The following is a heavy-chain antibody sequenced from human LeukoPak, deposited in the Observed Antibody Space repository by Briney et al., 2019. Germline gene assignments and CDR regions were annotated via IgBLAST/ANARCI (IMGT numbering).Heavy chain of an antibody. CDR1: GYSFTSYW. D-gene: IGHD6-13*01. Sequence: GESLKISCKGSGYSFTSYWIGWVRQMPGKGLEWMGIIYPSDSDTRYSPSFQGQVTISADKSICTAYLQWSSLKASDTAMYYCARLTPRAAAGLYNGPNLDYWGQGTLVTVSS. CDR3: ARLTPRAAAGLYNGPNLDY. CDR2: IYPSDSDT. J-gene: IGHJ4*02. V-gene: IGHV5-51*01.